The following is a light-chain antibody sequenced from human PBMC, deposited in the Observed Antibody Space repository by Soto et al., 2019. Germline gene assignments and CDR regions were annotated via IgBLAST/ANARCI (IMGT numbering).Light chain of an antibody. J-gene: IGKJ1*01. CDR3: QQYNGYSTWT. CDR1: QSLRGW. V-gene: IGKV1-5*01. Sequence: IQMTQSPSTLSASVGDRVTFTCRASQSLRGWLAWYQQRPGKAPKALIYDASTLASGVPSRFSGSGYGTEFTLTISSLQPDDFATYYCQQYNGYSTWTFGQGTKVDIK. CDR2: DAS.